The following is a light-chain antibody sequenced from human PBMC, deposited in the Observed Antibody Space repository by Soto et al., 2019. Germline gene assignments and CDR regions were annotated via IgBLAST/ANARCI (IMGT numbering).Light chain of an antibody. CDR1: LSISSW. V-gene: IGKV1-5*03. Sequence: EIQITQSRSSLSSSVGDRFTITSPASLSISSWLAWYKQRPREGPKLLIYTASTLKSGVPSRLRGSGSGTEFTLTISRLQSDDFATYYCQHYNGSSEALGQETKGDIK. CDR2: TAS. J-gene: IGKJ1*01. CDR3: QHYNGSSEA.